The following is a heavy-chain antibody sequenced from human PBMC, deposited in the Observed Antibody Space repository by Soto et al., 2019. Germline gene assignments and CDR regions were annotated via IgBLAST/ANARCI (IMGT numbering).Heavy chain of an antibody. CDR3: ARQILWFGELAPNWFDP. CDR1: GGSISSSSYY. J-gene: IGHJ5*02. D-gene: IGHD3-10*01. Sequence: PSETLSLTCTVSGGSISSSSYYWGWIRQPPGKGQEWIGSIYYSGSTYYNPSLKSRVTISVDTSKNQFSLKLSSVTAADTAVYYCARQILWFGELAPNWFDPWGQGTLVTVSS. V-gene: IGHV4-39*01. CDR2: IYYSGST.